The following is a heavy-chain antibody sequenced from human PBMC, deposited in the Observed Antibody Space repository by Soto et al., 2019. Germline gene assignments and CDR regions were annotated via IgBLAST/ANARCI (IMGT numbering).Heavy chain of an antibody. Sequence: KTSETLSLSCAVHGWSFRGYYWSWIRQPPGKGLEWIGEINHSGGTNYNPSLKSRVSISVDASKNQFSLQLTSVTAADTAVYYCARLWSSNEGSSWGQGTLVTVSS. V-gene: IGHV4-34*01. CDR3: ARLWSSNEGSS. CDR1: GWSFRGYY. J-gene: IGHJ4*02. D-gene: IGHD3-10*01. CDR2: INHSGGT.